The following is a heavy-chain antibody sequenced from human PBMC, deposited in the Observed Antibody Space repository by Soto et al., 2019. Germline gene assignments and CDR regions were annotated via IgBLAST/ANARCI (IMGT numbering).Heavy chain of an antibody. Sequence: QVQLQESGPGLVKPSETLSLTCTVSGGSINSGGTYWSWIRQRPGTGLEWIGYISYSGSTYYNPSLMSRVTISVDTSKKFFSLKLSSVTAADTAVYYCSRLPVVYCGGDCYRAFDVWGQGTMVAVSS. CDR3: SRLPVVYCGGDCYRAFDV. CDR2: ISYSGST. D-gene: IGHD2-21*01. J-gene: IGHJ3*01. V-gene: IGHV4-31*03. CDR1: GGSINSGGTY.